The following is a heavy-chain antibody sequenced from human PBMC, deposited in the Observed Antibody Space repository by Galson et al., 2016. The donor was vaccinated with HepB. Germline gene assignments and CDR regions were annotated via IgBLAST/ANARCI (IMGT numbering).Heavy chain of an antibody. Sequence: ISGDSVSSSRAAWNWIRQSPSRGLEWLGRTYYRPKWNNDYAVSVKSRIIINPDTSKNQFSLQLKSVTPEDTAVYYCARAVEYYTFWSRLYGMDVWGQGTTVIVSS. CDR3: ARAVEYYTFWSRLYGMDV. CDR1: GDSVSSSRAA. J-gene: IGHJ6*02. D-gene: IGHD3-3*01. V-gene: IGHV6-1*01. CDR2: TYYRPKWNN.